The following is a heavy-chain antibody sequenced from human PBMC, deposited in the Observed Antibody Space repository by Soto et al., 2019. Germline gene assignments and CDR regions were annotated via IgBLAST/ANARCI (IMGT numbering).Heavy chain of an antibody. CDR1: GFTFSSYA. D-gene: IGHD2-15*01. J-gene: IGHJ3*02. V-gene: IGHV3-23*01. CDR2: ISGSGGST. CDR3: AKDKNVVVVAASDAFDI. Sequence: PGGSLRLSCAASGFTFSSYAMSWVRQAPGKGLEWVSAISGSGGSTYYADSVKGRFTISRDNSKNTLYLQMNSLRAEDTAVYYCAKDKNVVVVAASDAFDIWGQGTMVTVSS.